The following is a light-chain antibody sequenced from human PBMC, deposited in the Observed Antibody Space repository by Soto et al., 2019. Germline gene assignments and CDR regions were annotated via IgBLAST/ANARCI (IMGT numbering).Light chain of an antibody. CDR2: WAS. CDR1: QSVLYSSNNKNY. Sequence: DIVMTQSPDSLAVSLGERATINCKSSQSVLYSSNNKNYLAWYQQKPGQPPKLLIYWASTRESGVPDRFSGSGSGKDFTLTISSLQAEDGAVYYCQQYYSTPFTFGPGTKVDI. V-gene: IGKV4-1*01. CDR3: QQYYSTPFT. J-gene: IGKJ3*01.